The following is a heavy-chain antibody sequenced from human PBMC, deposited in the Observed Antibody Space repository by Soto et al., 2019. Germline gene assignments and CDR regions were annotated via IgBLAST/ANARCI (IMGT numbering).Heavy chain of an antibody. D-gene: IGHD3-10*01. CDR1: GFTFSSYS. Sequence: EVQLVESGGSLVKPGGSLRLSCAASGFTFSSYSMNWVRQAPGKGLEWVSSISSSSSYIYYSDSVKGRFTISRDNAKNTRYLQMNSLRAEDTAVYYCAREAAAFGGLGMDVWGQGTTVTVSS. V-gene: IGHV3-21*01. CDR3: AREAAAFGGLGMDV. J-gene: IGHJ6*02. CDR2: ISSSSSYI.